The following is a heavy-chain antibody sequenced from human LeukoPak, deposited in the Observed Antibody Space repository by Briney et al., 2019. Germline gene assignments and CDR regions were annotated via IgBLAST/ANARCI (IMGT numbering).Heavy chain of an antibody. CDR3: ARVTFGSGNHFGEYRFDP. CDR1: GYTFSGYY. V-gene: IGHV1-2*02. J-gene: IGHJ5*02. Sequence: GSVKVSCKASGYTFSGYYMHWVRQAPGQGLEWMGWMNPNSGGTNFTEKFQGRVTMTRDTSLNTAYMELTSLTSDDTAVYYCARVTFGSGNHFGEYRFDPWGQGTLVIVSS. CDR2: MNPNSGGT. D-gene: IGHD3-10*01.